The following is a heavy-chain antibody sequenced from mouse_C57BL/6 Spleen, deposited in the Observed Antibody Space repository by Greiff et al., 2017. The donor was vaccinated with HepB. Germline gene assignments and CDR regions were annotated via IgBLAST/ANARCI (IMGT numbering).Heavy chain of an antibody. V-gene: IGHV5-4*01. J-gene: IGHJ3*01. CDR1: GFTFSSYA. D-gene: IGHD4-1*01. CDR2: ISDGGSYT. Sequence: EVKLVESGGGLVKPGGSLKLSCAASGFTFSSYAMSWVRQTPEKRLEWVATISDGGSYTYYPDNVKGRFTISRDNAKNNLYLQMSHLKSEDTAMYYCARDELGQGFAYWGQGTLVTVSA. CDR3: ARDELGQGFAY.